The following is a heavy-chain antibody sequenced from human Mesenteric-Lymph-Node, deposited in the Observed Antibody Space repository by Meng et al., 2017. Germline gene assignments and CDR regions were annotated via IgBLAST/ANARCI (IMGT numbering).Heavy chain of an antibody. V-gene: IGHV4-4*02. J-gene: IGHJ4*02. Sequence: QVQLQESGPGLVTPSGTLSLTCAVSRGSSSSTNWWSWVRQPPGKGLDWIAEISHGGNSKYNPSLKSRVTISVDMSKNQVSLKLTSVTAADTAVYFCVRNFDSWGQGTLVTVSS. CDR3: VRNFDS. CDR2: ISHGGNS. CDR1: RGSSSSTNW.